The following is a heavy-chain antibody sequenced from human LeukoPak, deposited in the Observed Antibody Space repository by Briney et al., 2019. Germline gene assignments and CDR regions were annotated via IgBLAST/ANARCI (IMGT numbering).Heavy chain of an antibody. V-gene: IGHV3-23*01. Sequence: PGGSLRLSCTVSGITLSNYGMSWVRQAPGKGLEWVAGISDSGGRTNYADSVKGRFTLSRDNPKNTLYLQMNSLRAEDTDAYFCEKRGVVIRVILVGFHKEAYYFDSWGQGALVTVSS. CDR3: EKRGVVIRVILVGFHKEAYYFDS. CDR2: ISDSGGRT. J-gene: IGHJ4*02. CDR1: GITLSNYG. D-gene: IGHD2-15*01.